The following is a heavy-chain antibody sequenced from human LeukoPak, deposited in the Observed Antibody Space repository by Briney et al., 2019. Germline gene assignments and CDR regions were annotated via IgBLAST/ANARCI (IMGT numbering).Heavy chain of an antibody. CDR3: ARGSGDYGFGY. Sequence: GGSLRLSCAASGFTFSSYAMSWVRQAPGKGLEWVSAISGSGGSTYYADSVKGRFTISRDNSKNTLYLQMNSLRAEDRAVYYCARGSGDYGFGYWGQGTLVTVSS. CDR1: GFTFSSYA. J-gene: IGHJ4*02. D-gene: IGHD4-17*01. CDR2: ISGSGGST. V-gene: IGHV3-23*01.